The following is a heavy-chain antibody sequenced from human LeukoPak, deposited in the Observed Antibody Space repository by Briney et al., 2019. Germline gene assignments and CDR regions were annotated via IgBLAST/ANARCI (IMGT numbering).Heavy chain of an antibody. D-gene: IGHD6-13*01. J-gene: IGHJ5*02. CDR2: INPNSGGT. CDR1: AYTFTDYY. Sequence: ASVKVSCKASAYTFTDYYLYWVRQAPGQGLELMGWINPNSGGTNYAQKFQGRVTVTRDTSISIVYMELSRLTSDDTAVYYCARGGYISSYYGWFDPWGQGTLVTVSS. CDR3: ARGGYISSYYGWFDP. V-gene: IGHV1-2*02.